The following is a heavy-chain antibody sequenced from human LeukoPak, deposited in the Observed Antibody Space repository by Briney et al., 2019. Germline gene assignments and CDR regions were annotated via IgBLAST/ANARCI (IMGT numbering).Heavy chain of an antibody. CDR1: GGSVSSGSYY. CDR3: ARLEAYGDYVDY. Sequence: SETLSLTCTVSGGSVSSGSYYWSWIRQPPGKGLEWIGYIYYSGSTNYNPSLKSRVTISVDTSKNQFSLKLSSVTAADTAVYYCARLEAYGDYVDYWGQGTLVTVSS. D-gene: IGHD4-17*01. J-gene: IGHJ4*02. CDR2: IYYSGST. V-gene: IGHV4-61*01.